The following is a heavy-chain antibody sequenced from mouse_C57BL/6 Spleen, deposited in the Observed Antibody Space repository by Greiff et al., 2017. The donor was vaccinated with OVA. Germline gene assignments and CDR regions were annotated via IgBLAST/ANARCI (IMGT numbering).Heavy chain of an antibody. Sequence: QVQLQQSGAELARPGASVKLSCKASGYTFTSYGISWVKQRTGQGLEWIGEIYPRSGNTYYNEKFKGKATLTADKSSSTAYMELRSLTSEDSAVYFCARLITTVGATGYFDVWGTGTTVTVAS. J-gene: IGHJ1*03. CDR2: IYPRSGNT. D-gene: IGHD1-1*01. CDR3: ARLITTVGATGYFDV. CDR1: GYTFTSYG. V-gene: IGHV1-81*01.